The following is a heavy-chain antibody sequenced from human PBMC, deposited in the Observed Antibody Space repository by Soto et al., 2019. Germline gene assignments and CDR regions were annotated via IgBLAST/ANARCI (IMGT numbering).Heavy chain of an antibody. J-gene: IGHJ6*01. CDR2: IWYDGSNK. V-gene: IGHV3-33*01. D-gene: IGHD3-22*01. CDR3: ARHSQSGYYYDSSGYSYYGMDV. Sequence: QVQLVESGGGVVQPGRSLRLSCAASGFTFSSYGMHWVRQAPGKGLEWVAVIWYDGSNKYYADSVKGRFTISRDNSKNTLYLQMNSLRAEDTAVYYSARHSQSGYYYDSSGYSYYGMDVW. CDR1: GFTFSSYG.